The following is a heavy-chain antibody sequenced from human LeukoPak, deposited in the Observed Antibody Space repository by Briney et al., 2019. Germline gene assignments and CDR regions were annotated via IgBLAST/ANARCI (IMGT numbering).Heavy chain of an antibody. CDR1: GFTFGNYA. D-gene: IGHD3-10*01. CDR2: ISGAGGST. V-gene: IGHV3-23*01. CDR3: ARDTSFTMVRGASSS. J-gene: IGHJ5*02. Sequence: GGSLRLSCAAPGFTFGNYAMSWVRQAPGQGLECVSTISGAGGSTYYADSVKGRFTISRGNSKNTLYLQMNSLRAEDTAVYYCARDTSFTMVRGASSSWGQGTLVTVSS.